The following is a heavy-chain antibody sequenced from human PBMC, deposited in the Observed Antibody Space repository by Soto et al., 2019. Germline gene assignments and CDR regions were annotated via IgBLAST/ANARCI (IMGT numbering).Heavy chain of an antibody. CDR1: GASISSGGYS. V-gene: IGHV4-30-2*01. CDR2: VFHSETT. D-gene: IGHD4-4*01. Sequence: SETLSLTCAVSGASISSGGYSWSWIRQPPGRGLEWIGYVFHSETTYYNPSLKSRVTMSVDSSKNQFSLKLTSVTAADTAVYYCARGGRQFLDYWGQGTLVTVSS. J-gene: IGHJ4*02. CDR3: ARGGRQFLDY.